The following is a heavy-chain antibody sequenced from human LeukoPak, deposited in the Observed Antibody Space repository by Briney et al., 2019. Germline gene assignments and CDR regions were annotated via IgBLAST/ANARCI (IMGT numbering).Heavy chain of an antibody. CDR1: GFTFSGFW. V-gene: IGHV3-30*18. D-gene: IGHD3-22*01. CDR2: ISYDGSNK. CDR3: AKSKTYYDSSGYYSGGFDY. Sequence: GGSLRLSCAVSGFTFSGFWMSWSRQAPGKGLEWVAVISYDGSNKYYADSVKGRFTISRDNSKNTLYLQMNSLRAEDTAVCYCAKSKTYYDSSGYYSGGFDYWGQGTLVTVSS. J-gene: IGHJ4*02.